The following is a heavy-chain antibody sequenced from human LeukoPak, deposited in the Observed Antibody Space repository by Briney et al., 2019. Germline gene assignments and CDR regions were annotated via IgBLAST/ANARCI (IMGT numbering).Heavy chain of an antibody. D-gene: IGHD6-13*01. CDR3: ARREYSSSWFYYFDY. J-gene: IGHJ4*02. V-gene: IGHV4-4*02. CDR1: GGSISSSNW. Sequence: SETLSLTCAVSGGSISSSNWWSWVRQPPGKGLEWIGEIYHSGSTNYNPSLKSRVTISVDKSKNQFSLKLSSVTAADTAVYYCARREYSSSWFYYFDYWGQGTLVTVPS. CDR2: IYHSGST.